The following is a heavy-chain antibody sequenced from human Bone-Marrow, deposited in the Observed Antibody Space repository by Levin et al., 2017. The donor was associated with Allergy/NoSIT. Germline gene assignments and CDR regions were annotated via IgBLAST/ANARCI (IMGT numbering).Heavy chain of an antibody. CDR3: ARDRRWAAGWGAFDI. J-gene: IGHJ3*02. CDR1: GFTFDDYG. V-gene: IGHV3-20*04. CDR2: INWNGGST. D-gene: IGHD6-19*01. Sequence: GGSLRLSCAASGFTFDDYGMSWVRQAPGKGLEWVSGINWNGGSTGYADSVKGRFTISRDNAKNSLYLQMNSLRAEDTALYYCARDRRWAAGWGAFDIWGQGTMVTVSS.